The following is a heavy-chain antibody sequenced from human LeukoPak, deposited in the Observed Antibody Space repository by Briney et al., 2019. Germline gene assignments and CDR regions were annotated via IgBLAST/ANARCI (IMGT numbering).Heavy chain of an antibody. J-gene: IGHJ4*02. CDR1: GYTFTSYG. Sequence: GASVKVSCKASGYTFTSYGINWVRQAPGQGLEWMGWIGPYNGNTNYAQKLQGRVTMTTDTSTSTAYMELSSLRSEDTAVYYCASVGRKNYWGQGTLVTVSS. CDR3: ASVGRKNY. CDR2: IGPYNGNT. V-gene: IGHV1-18*01.